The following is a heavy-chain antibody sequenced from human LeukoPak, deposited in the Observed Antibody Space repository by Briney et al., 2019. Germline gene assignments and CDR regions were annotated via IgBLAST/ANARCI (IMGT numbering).Heavy chain of an antibody. CDR3: ARDPATQNRDFRGFDY. Sequence: PGRSLRLSCAASGFTFSSYAMHWVRQAPGKGLEWVAVISYDGSNKYYADSVKGRFTISRDNSKNTLYLQMNSLRAEDTAVYYCARDPATQNRDFRGFDYWGQGTLVTVSS. CDR1: GFTFSSYA. D-gene: IGHD3-10*01. CDR2: ISYDGSNK. V-gene: IGHV3-30*04. J-gene: IGHJ4*02.